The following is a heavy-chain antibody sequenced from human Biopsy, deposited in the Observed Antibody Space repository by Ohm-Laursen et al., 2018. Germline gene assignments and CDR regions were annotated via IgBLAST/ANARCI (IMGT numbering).Heavy chain of an antibody. D-gene: IGHD1-26*01. Sequence: GTLSLTCAVSGGSISNYFWTWIRQPPGKGLEWIGYFRFEDRTSYNSSLKSRVTISADTSKNQFSLRLSSVTTADTAVYYCALGGGSYVNFDYWGQGTLVTVSS. CDR3: ALGGGSYVNFDY. CDR1: GGSISNYF. J-gene: IGHJ4*02. CDR2: FRFEDRT. V-gene: IGHV4-59*01.